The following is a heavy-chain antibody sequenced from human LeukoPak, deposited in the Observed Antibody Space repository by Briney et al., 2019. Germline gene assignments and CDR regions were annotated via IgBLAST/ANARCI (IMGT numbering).Heavy chain of an antibody. V-gene: IGHV1-2*06. Sequence: ASVKLSCKASGYTFTGYYMHWVRQAPGQGLEWMGRINPNSGGTNYAQKFQGRVTMTRDTSISTAYMEMSRLRSDDTAVYYCARAPSSSWSNYNYFDYWGQGTLVTVSS. CDR3: ARAPSSSWSNYNYFDY. J-gene: IGHJ4*02. CDR2: INPNSGGT. D-gene: IGHD6-13*01. CDR1: GYTFTGYY.